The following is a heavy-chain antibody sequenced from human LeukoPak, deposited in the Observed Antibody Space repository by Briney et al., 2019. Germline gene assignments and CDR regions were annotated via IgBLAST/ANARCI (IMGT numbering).Heavy chain of an antibody. J-gene: IGHJ3*02. Sequence: GGSLRLSCAASGFTFSSYAMSWVRQAPGKGLEWVSAISGSGGSTYYADSVKGRFTISRDNSKNTLYLQMNSLRAEDTAVYYCATWLAPNYYDGSGYYPDAFDIWGQGTMVTVSS. CDR3: ATWLAPNYYDGSGYYPDAFDI. V-gene: IGHV3-23*01. D-gene: IGHD3-22*01. CDR1: GFTFSSYA. CDR2: ISGSGGST.